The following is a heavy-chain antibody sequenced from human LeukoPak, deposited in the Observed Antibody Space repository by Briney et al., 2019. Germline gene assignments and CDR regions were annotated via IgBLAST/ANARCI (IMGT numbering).Heavy chain of an antibody. D-gene: IGHD6-6*01. CDR1: GGSFSGSY. Sequence: PSETLSLTCAVYGGSFSGSYWSWIRQPPGKGLEWVGEIRHSGTTNYNPSLKSRVTISIDMSKNQFSLKLSSVTPADTAVYYRASPSSSSSTYDYWGQGTLVTVSS. V-gene: IGHV4-34*01. CDR3: ASPSSSSSTYDY. J-gene: IGHJ4*02. CDR2: IRHSGTT.